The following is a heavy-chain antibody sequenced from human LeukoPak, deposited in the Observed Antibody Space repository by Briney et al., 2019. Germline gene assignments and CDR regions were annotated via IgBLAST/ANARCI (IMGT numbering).Heavy chain of an antibody. CDR1: GGSFSGCY. D-gene: IGHD3-10*01. CDR2: INHSGST. CDR3: ARGRRITMVRGVRGGLDV. J-gene: IGHJ6*04. Sequence: SETLSLTCAVYGGSFSGCYWSWIRQPPGKGLEWIGEINHSGSTNYNPSLKSRVTISVDTSKNQFSLKLSSVTAADTAVYYCARGRRITMVRGVRGGLDVWGKGTTVTVSS. V-gene: IGHV4-34*01.